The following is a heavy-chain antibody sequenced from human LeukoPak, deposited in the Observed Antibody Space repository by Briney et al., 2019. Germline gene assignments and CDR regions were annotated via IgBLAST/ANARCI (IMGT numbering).Heavy chain of an antibody. D-gene: IGHD1-26*01. Sequence: PSETLSLTCTVSGGSITSSNYYWGWIRQPPGKGLEWIGSIYYSGSTYYNPSLKSRVTISVDTSKNQFSLKLSSVTAADTAVYYCARVVVGAQTDYWGQGTLVTVSS. CDR2: IYYSGST. CDR1: GGSITSSNYY. J-gene: IGHJ4*02. V-gene: IGHV4-39*07. CDR3: ARVVVGAQTDY.